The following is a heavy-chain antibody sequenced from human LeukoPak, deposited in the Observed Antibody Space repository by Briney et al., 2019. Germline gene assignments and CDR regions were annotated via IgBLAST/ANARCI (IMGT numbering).Heavy chain of an antibody. J-gene: IGHJ4*02. CDR3: AREPGGNFCDY. Sequence: GGSLRLSCAASGFTFSDYYMSWIRQAPGEGLEWVSYISSSGSTKYYADSVKGRFTISRDNAKNLLYLQMNSLRAEDTAVYYCAREPGGNFCDYWGQGTLVTVSS. V-gene: IGHV3-11*01. D-gene: IGHD4-23*01. CDR1: GFTFSDYY. CDR2: ISSSGSTK.